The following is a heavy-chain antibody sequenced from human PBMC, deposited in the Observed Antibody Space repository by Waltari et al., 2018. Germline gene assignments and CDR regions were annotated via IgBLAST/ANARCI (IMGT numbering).Heavy chain of an antibody. Sequence: QVQLQQSGPGLVKPSQTISLTCAVSGDSLFTPSVAWNWIRQSPSRGLEWLGRTYYRSQWRNDYALSVKGRITVNPDTSKNHFSLQLDSVTPDDTAVYYCARGKFTAFDIWGQGTMVTVSS. CDR1: GDSLFTPSVA. CDR3: ARGKFTAFDI. V-gene: IGHV6-1*01. J-gene: IGHJ3*02. CDR2: TYYRSQWRN.